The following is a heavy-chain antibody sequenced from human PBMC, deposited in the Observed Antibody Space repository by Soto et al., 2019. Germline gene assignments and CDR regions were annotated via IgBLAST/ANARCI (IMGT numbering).Heavy chain of an antibody. CDR2: ISYDGSNK. J-gene: IGHJ4*02. V-gene: IGHV3-30-3*01. CDR3: AGGGGSYLPDY. Sequence: GGSLRLSCAASGFTFSSYAMHWVRQAPGKGLEWVAVISYDGSNKYYADSVNGRFTISRDDAKNSLYLQMNSLRADDTAVYYCAGGGGSYLPDYWGQGTLVTVSS. D-gene: IGHD1-26*01. CDR1: GFTFSSYA.